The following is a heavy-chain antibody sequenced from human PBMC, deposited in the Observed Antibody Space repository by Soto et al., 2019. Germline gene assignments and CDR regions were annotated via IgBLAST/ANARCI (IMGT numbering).Heavy chain of an antibody. CDR3: ATFSEQQLANGVVSIDP. D-gene: IGHD6-13*01. V-gene: IGHV4-39*01. Sequence: SETLSLTCTVSGGSISSSSYYWGWIRQPPGKGLEWIGSIYYSGSTYYNPSLKSRVTISVDTSKNQFSLKLSSVTAADTAVYYCATFSEQQLANGVVSIDPWGQGTLVTVSS. CDR2: IYYSGST. CDR1: GGSISSSSYY. J-gene: IGHJ5*02.